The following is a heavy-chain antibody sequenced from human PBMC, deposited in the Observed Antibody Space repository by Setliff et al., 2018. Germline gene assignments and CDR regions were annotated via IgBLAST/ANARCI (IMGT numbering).Heavy chain of an antibody. CDR2: IIPIFGTA. J-gene: IGHJ3*02. Sequence: PSVKVSCKASGGTFSSYAISWVRQAPGQGLEWMGGIIPIFGTANYAQKFQGRVTITADESTSTAYMELSSLRSEDTAVYYCAREFPQVDTAMDKGDDAFDIWGQGTMVTVSS. V-gene: IGHV1-69*13. CDR3: AREFPQVDTAMDKGDDAFDI. CDR1: GGTFSSYA. D-gene: IGHD5-18*01.